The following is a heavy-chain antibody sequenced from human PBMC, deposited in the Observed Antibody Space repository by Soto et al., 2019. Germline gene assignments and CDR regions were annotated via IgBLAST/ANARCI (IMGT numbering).Heavy chain of an antibody. CDR1: GGSISSGGYY. D-gene: IGHD1-26*01. J-gene: IGHJ4*02. CDR3: ASQSGSYHHFDF. V-gene: IGHV4-31*03. Sequence: PSETLSLTCTVSGGSISSGGYYWSWIRHHPGEGLEWVGYIYNTGSTSYNPSLKSRLTISVDTSKNQFSLKLSSVTAADTAVYYCASQSGSYHHFDFWGQGALVTGSS. CDR2: IYNTGST.